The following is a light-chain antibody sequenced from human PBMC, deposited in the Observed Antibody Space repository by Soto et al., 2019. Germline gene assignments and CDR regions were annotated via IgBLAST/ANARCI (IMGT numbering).Light chain of an antibody. Sequence: DIVMTQSPLSLPVTPGEPASISCRSSQSVSTNLAWYQQKPAQAPRLLIYGASTRATGIPGRFSGGGSGTEFTLTISSLQSADFAVYYCQQYNDWPLTFGGGTKVDIK. CDR3: QQYNDWPLT. J-gene: IGKJ4*01. V-gene: IGKV3-15*01. CDR2: GAS. CDR1: QSVSTN.